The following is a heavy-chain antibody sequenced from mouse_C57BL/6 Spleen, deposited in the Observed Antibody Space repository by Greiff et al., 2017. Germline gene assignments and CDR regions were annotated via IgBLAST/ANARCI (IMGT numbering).Heavy chain of an antibody. Sequence: VNVVESGAELARPGASVKMSCKASGYTFTSYTMHWVKQRPGQGLEWIGYINPSSGYTKYNQKFKDKATLTADKSSSTAYMQLSSLTSEDSAVYYCARRPSDYAMDYWGQGTSVTVSS. CDR1: GYTFTSYT. V-gene: IGHV1-4*01. D-gene: IGHD3-1*01. CDR3: ARRPSDYAMDY. J-gene: IGHJ4*01. CDR2: INPSSGYT.